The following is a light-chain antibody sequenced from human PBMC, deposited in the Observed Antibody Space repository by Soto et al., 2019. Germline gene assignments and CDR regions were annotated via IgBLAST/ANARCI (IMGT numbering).Light chain of an antibody. CDR1: SSNIGSNT. CDR2: SNN. CDR3: AAWDHSLNGFYV. J-gene: IGLJ1*01. V-gene: IGLV1-44*01. Sequence: QSALTQPPSASGTPGQRVTISCSGSSSNIGSNTVNWYQQLPGTAPKLLIYSNNQRPSGVPDRFSGSKSGTSASLAISGLQSEDEADYYCAAWDHSLNGFYVFGTGTKVTVL.